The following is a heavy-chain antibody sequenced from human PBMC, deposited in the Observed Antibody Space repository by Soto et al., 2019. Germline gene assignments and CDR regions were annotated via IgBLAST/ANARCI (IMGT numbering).Heavy chain of an antibody. D-gene: IGHD3-10*01. J-gene: IGHJ5*02. CDR1: GENVISVIYS. Sequence: SETMSLTCTVAGENVISVIYSWVRNRQPPGKGLEWIGSIFYSGTTQYHPSLDGRVTISVETSKNQFSLELRAVTAADTSVYYCTRATSGSFGNRFDPWGQGLLVTVSS. CDR3: TRATSGSFGNRFDP. CDR2: IFYSGTT. V-gene: IGHV4-39*07.